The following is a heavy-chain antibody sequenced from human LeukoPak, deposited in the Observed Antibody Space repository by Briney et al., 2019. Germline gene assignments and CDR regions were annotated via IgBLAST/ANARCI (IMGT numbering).Heavy chain of an antibody. CDR3: ARDPGVVVPAAAFDI. J-gene: IGHJ3*02. CDR1: GGSISSGGYY. CDR2: IYHSGST. Sequence: SETLSLTCTVSGGSISSGGYYWSWIRQPPGKGLEWIGYIYHSGSTYYNPSLKSRVTMSVDTSKNQFSLKLSSVTAADTAVYYCARDPGVVVPAAAFDIWGQGTMVTVSS. V-gene: IGHV4-30-2*01. D-gene: IGHD2-2*01.